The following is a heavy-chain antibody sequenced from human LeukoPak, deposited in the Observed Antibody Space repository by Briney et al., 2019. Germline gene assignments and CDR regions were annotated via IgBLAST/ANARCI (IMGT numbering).Heavy chain of an antibody. Sequence: SETLSLTCTVSGYSISSGYYWGWIRQPPGKGLEWIGSIYHSGSTYYNPSLKSRVTISVDTSKNHFSLRLSSVTAADTAVYYCARARKTGDNSGSLDYWGQGTLVTVSS. CDR2: IYHSGST. D-gene: IGHD4-23*01. J-gene: IGHJ4*02. V-gene: IGHV4-38-2*02. CDR3: ARARKTGDNSGSLDY. CDR1: GYSISSGYY.